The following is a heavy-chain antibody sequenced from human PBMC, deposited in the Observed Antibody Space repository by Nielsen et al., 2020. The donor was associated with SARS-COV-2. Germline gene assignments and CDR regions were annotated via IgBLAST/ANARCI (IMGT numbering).Heavy chain of an antibody. V-gene: IGHV4-30-2*01. J-gene: IGHJ3*02. Sequence: SETLSFTCAVSGGSISSGGYSWSWIRQPPGKGLEWIGYIYHSGRTYYNPSLKSRVTISVDRSKNQFSLKLSSVTAADTAVYYCARGGRITFGGADDAFDIWGQGTRVTVSS. CDR1: GGSISSGGYS. D-gene: IGHD3-16*01. CDR2: IYHSGRT. CDR3: ARGGRITFGGADDAFDI.